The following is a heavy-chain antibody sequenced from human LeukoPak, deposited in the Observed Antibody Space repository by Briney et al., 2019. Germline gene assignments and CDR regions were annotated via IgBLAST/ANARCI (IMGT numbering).Heavy chain of an antibody. D-gene: IGHD5-24*01. J-gene: IGHJ4*02. Sequence: GGSLRLSCAASGFTFSSYAMAWVRQAPGKGLEWVSFISASGGSTFYPDSVKGRFTISRDNSKNTLYLQMDRLRADDTAVYYCAARPVRDLGPLDFWGQGTLVTVSS. CDR3: AARPVRDLGPLDF. CDR1: GFTFSSYA. V-gene: IGHV3-23*01. CDR2: ISASGGST.